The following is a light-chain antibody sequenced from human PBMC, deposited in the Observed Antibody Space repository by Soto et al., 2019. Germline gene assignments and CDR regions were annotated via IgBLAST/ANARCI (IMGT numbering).Light chain of an antibody. CDR3: QSYDSSLTVV. V-gene: IGLV1-40*01. J-gene: IGLJ2*01. Sequence: QSVLTQPPSVSGAPGQSVTISCTGSSSNIGAGYDVHWYQQSPGTTPKFLIYGNTNRPSGVPDRFSASKSGTSASLDITGLQAEDEAEYFCQSYDSSLTVVFGGGTKLTVL. CDR2: GNT. CDR1: SSNIGAGYD.